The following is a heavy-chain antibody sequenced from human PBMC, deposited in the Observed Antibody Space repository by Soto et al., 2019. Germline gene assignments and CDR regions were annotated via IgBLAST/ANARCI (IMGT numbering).Heavy chain of an antibody. CDR3: ARGGEMATLHSRGYGMDV. J-gene: IGHJ6*02. Sequence: QVQLVQSGAEVKKPGASVKVSCKASGYTFTSYDINWVRQATGQGLEWMGWMNPNSGNTGYAQKFQGRVIMTRNTSISTAYMELSSLRSEDTAVYYCARGGEMATLHSRGYGMDVWGQGTTVTVSS. CDR2: MNPNSGNT. D-gene: IGHD5-12*01. V-gene: IGHV1-8*01. CDR1: GYTFTSYD.